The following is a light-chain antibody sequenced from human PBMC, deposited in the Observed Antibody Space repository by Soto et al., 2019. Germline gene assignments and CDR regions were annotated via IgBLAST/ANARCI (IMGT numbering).Light chain of an antibody. CDR1: QSVNSNY. Sequence: EIVLTQSPGTLSLSPGDRATLSCRASQSVNSNYLAWYQRKPGQAPRLLIYGASNRATDIPYRFSASGSGTDFTLTITRLEAEDFAVYYCQKYDSTPPTVGQGTKVEVK. J-gene: IGKJ1*01. V-gene: IGKV3-20*01. CDR2: GAS. CDR3: QKYDSTPPT.